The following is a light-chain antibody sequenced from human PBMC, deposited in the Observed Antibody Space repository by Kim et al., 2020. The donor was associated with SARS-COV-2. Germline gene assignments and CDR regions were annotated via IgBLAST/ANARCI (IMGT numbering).Light chain of an antibody. V-gene: IGKV3D-15*01. CDR3: QQYHNWPPT. CDR2: GAS. CDR1: QGISTN. J-gene: IGKJ1*01. Sequence: EIVVTQSPVTLSVSPGERATLSCRASQGISTNLAWYQQKPGQAPRLLISGASTRATGIPVRFSGGGSGTEFTLTISSLQSEDLALYYCQQYHNWPPTFGQGTKVDIK.